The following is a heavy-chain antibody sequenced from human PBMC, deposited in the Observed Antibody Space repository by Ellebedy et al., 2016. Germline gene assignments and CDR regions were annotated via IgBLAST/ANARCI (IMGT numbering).Heavy chain of an antibody. CDR2: ISSGGSS. CDR1: GFTVIKND. CDR3: ATRHFGGYDV. V-gene: IGHV3-53*01. J-gene: IGHJ3*01. D-gene: IGHD3-22*01. Sequence: GGSLRLSXAASGFTVIKNDMTWVRQAPGKGLKWVSVISSGGSSHYADSVEGRFTISRDSSKNTLYLQMNNVRAEDTAVYYCATRHFGGYDVWGRGTMVTVSS.